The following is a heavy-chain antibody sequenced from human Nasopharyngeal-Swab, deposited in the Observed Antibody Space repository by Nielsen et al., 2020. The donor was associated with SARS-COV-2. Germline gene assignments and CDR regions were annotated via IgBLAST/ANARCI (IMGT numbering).Heavy chain of an antibody. CDR2: INHSGST. CDR3: ARDRGSSGLTSNWFDP. Sequence: SETLSLTFAVYGGSFRGYYWSWIRQPPGKGLEWIGEINHSGSTNYNPSLKSRVTLSVDTSKNQLSLKLSSVTAADPAVYYCARDRGSSGLTSNWFDPWGQGTLVTVSS. D-gene: IGHD6-19*01. CDR1: GGSFRGYY. J-gene: IGHJ5*02. V-gene: IGHV4-34*01.